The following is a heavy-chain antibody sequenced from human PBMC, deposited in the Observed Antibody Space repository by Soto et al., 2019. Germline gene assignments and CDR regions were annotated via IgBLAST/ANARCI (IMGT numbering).Heavy chain of an antibody. J-gene: IGHJ5*02. CDR2: IYPGDSDT. CDR3: ARGTIAAAGLDGNWFDP. Sequence: GESLKISCNGSGYSFTIYWIGWVRQMPGKGLEWMGIIYPGDSDTRYSPSFQGQVTISADKSISTAYLQWSSLKASDTAMYYCARGTIAAAGLDGNWFDPWGQGTLVTVSS. CDR1: GYSFTIYW. D-gene: IGHD6-13*01. V-gene: IGHV5-51*01.